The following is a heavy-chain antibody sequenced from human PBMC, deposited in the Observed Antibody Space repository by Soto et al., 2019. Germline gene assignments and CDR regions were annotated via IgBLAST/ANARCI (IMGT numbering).Heavy chain of an antibody. CDR1: GFTFSSYV. CDR3: AKDPRRWEQAAGAS. Sequence: QVQLVESGGGVVQPGRSLRLSCAASGFTFSSYVMHWVRQAPGKGLGWVAVISYDGSNKYYADSVKGRFTVSRDNTKNTLNLQMNSLRTEDTAVYYCAKDPRRWEQAAGASWGQGPLATVS. D-gene: IGHD1-26*01. J-gene: IGHJ5*02. V-gene: IGHV3-30*18. CDR2: ISYDGSNK.